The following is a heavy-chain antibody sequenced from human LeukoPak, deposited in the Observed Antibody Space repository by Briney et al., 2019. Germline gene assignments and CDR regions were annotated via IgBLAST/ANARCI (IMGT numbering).Heavy chain of an antibody. CDR1: GFTFSSYW. V-gene: IGHV3-7*01. CDR3: ARDLFAFNYGDYVDY. D-gene: IGHD4-17*01. Sequence: PGGSLRLSCAASGFTFSSYWMSWVRQAPGKGLEWVANIKQDGSEEYYVDSVKGRFTISRDNAKNSLYLQMNSLRAEDTAVYYCARDLFAFNYGDYVDYWGQGTLVTVSS. CDR2: IKQDGSEE. J-gene: IGHJ4*02.